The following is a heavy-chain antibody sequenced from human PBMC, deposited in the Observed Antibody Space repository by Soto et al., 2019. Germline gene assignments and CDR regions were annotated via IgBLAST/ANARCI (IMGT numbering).Heavy chain of an antibody. D-gene: IGHD6-19*01. CDR1: GFTFSNYA. Sequence: EVQLLESGGGLVQPGGSLRLSCAASGFTFSNYAMTWVRQAPGKGLEWVSAISATDVSTYYSESVKGRFTISRDNSKSTLYLQMHSLRADDTAVYYCARGGGGGWYTSWGQGTLVTVSS. CDR3: ARGGGGGWYTS. V-gene: IGHV3-23*01. J-gene: IGHJ5*02. CDR2: ISATDVST.